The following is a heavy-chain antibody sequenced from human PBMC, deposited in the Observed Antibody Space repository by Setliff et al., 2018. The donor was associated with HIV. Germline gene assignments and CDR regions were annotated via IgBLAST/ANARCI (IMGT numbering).Heavy chain of an antibody. CDR3: ARGVASYYYYMDV. CDR2: ISAYNGNT. D-gene: IGHD5-12*01. J-gene: IGHJ6*03. V-gene: IGHV1-18*01. Sequence: GASVKVSCKTSGYSFIRNGISWVRQAPGQGLEWMGWISAYNGNTKYSQKFQGRVTITADESTSTAYMELSSLKSEDTAVYYCARGVASYYYYMDVWGKGTTVTVSS. CDR1: GYSFIRNG.